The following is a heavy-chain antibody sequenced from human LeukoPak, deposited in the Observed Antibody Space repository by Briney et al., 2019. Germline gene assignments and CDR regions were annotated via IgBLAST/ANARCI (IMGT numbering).Heavy chain of an antibody. V-gene: IGHV3-30*18. CDR2: ISYDGSNK. CDR3: AKGQWLVLFPDY. D-gene: IGHD6-19*01. CDR1: GFTFSSYG. Sequence: GGSLRLSCAASGFTFSSYGMHWVRQAPGKGLEWVAVISYDGSNKYYADSVKGRFTISRDNSKNTLHLQMNSLRAEDTAVYYCAKGQWLVLFPDYWGQGTLVTVSS. J-gene: IGHJ4*02.